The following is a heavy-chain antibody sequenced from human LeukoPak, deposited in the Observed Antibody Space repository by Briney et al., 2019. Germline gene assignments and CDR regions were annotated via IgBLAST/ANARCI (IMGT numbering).Heavy chain of an antibody. Sequence: SETLSLTRTVSGGSISSYYWSWIRQPAGKGLEWIGRIYTSGSTNYNPSLKSRVTMSVDTSKNQFSLKLSSVTAADTAVYYCAREAVVDYYYYYMDVWGKGTTVTVSS. CDR2: IYTSGST. V-gene: IGHV4-4*07. J-gene: IGHJ6*03. D-gene: IGHD3-22*01. CDR3: AREAVVDYYYYYMDV. CDR1: GGSISSYY.